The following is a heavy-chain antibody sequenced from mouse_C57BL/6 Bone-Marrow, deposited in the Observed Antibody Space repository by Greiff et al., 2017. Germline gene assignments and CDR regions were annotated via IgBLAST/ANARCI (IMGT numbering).Heavy chain of an antibody. CDR2: ISNGGGST. J-gene: IGHJ3*01. CDR3: ANYYGSSSFAY. Sequence: EVNVVESGGGLVQPGGSLKLSCVASGFTFSDYYMYWVRQTPEKRLEWVAYISNGGGSTYYPDTVKGRFTISRDNAKNTLYLQMSRLKSEDTAMYYCANYYGSSSFAYWGQGTLVTVSA. D-gene: IGHD1-1*01. V-gene: IGHV5-12*01. CDR1: GFTFSDYY.